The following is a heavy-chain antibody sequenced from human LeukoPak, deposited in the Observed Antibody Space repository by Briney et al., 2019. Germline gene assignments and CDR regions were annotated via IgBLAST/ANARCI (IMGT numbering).Heavy chain of an antibody. J-gene: IGHJ4*02. D-gene: IGHD5-12*01. CDR2: ISGSGGST. CDR1: GFTFSDYS. V-gene: IGHV3-23*01. CDR3: AKAGVIVPTIVLDY. Sequence: GGSLRLSCAASGFTFSDYSMNWVRQAPGKGLEWVSGISGSGGSTYYADSVKGRFTISRDNSKNTLSLRMNSLRVEDTAVYYCAKAGVIVPTIVLDYWGQGTLVTVSS.